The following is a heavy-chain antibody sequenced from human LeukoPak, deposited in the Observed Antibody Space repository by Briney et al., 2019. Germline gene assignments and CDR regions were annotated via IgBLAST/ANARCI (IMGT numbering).Heavy chain of an antibody. CDR1: GDGISDIY. J-gene: IGHJ4*02. Sequence: SETLSLTCAVSGDGISDIYWSWIRQPPGKGLEWIGFIHTSGSTYYIPSLKSRVTMSVDTSKNQFSLKLSSVTAADTAVYYCASGRYPRFIDYWGQGTLVTVSS. D-gene: IGHD1-1*01. V-gene: IGHV4-4*09. CDR2: IHTSGST. CDR3: ASGRYPRFIDY.